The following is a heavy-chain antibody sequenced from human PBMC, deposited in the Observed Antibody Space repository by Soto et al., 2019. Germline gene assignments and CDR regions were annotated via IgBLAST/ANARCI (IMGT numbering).Heavy chain of an antibody. J-gene: IGHJ5*02. V-gene: IGHV4-39*01. D-gene: IGHD6-6*01. CDR3: ESPRARNWFDP. CDR2: IYYSGST. CDR1: GGSISSSSYY. Sequence: SETLSLTCIVSGGSISSSSYYWGWIRQPPGKGLEWIGSIYYSGSTYYNPSLKSRVTIPVDTSKNQFSLKLSSVTAAATAVFYCESPRARNWFDPWGQGTLVTVSS.